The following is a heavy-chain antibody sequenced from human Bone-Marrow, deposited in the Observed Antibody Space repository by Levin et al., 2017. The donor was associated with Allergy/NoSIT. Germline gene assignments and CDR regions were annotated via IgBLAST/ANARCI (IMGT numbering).Heavy chain of an antibody. Sequence: GSLRLSCTVSGGSISSYYWSWIRQPPGKGLEWIGYTDYSGNTNYSPSLKSPVTISVDTSKNQLTLKLTSVTAADTAVYYCARYMKVAGTNWYFDLWGRGTLVTVSS. CDR3: ARYMKVAGTNWYFDL. J-gene: IGHJ2*01. CDR2: TDYSGNT. CDR1: GGSISSYY. D-gene: IGHD6-19*01. V-gene: IGHV4-59*01.